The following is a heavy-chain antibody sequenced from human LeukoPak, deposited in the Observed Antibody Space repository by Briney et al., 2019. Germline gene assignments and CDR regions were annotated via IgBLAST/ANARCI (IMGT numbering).Heavy chain of an antibody. Sequence: HPGGSLRLSCAASGFTFSSYAMSWVRQAPGKGLEWVANIKKDGSQKYYVDSVEARFTISRDNAKNSLYLQMDSLRVDDTAVYYCTRVFGGYDVSDYWGQGTLVTVSS. D-gene: IGHD3-3*01. CDR2: IKKDGSQK. CDR1: GFTFSSYA. J-gene: IGHJ4*02. V-gene: IGHV3-7*03. CDR3: TRVFGGYDVSDY.